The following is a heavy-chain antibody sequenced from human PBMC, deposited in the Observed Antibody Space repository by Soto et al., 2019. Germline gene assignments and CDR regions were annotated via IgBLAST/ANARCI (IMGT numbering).Heavy chain of an antibody. CDR2: LYYSGTT. D-gene: IGHD3-10*01. CDR3: ASFYGSGSYLAFQADY. CDR1: RGSVTSSSYY. J-gene: IGHJ4*02. Sequence: SETLSLTCSVCRGSVTSSSYYFFCIRQPPGNGLELIGSLYYSGTTYYSPSLKSRVTISVDTSTNQFSLRLSSVTAADTAVYYCASFYGSGSYLAFQADYWGQGTLVTSPQ. V-gene: IGHV4-39*01.